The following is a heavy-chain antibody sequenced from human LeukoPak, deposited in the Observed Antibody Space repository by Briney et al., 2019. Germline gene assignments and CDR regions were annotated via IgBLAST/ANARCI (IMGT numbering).Heavy chain of an antibody. V-gene: IGHV4-34*01. D-gene: IGHD2-8*02. CDR2: INHSGST. CDR1: GGSFSGYY. J-gene: IGHJ3*02. CDR3: ARVNWWWEVNDAFDI. Sequence: KSSETLSLTCAVCGGSFSGYYWSWIRQPPGKGLEWIGEINHSGSTNYNPSLKSRVTISVDTSKNQFSLKLSSVTAADTAVYYCARVNWWWEVNDAFDIWGQGTMVTVSS.